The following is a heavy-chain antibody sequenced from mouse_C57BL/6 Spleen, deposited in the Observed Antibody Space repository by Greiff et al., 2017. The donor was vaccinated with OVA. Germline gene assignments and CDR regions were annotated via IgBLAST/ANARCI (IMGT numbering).Heavy chain of an antibody. CDR3: ARIYGYDEVWFAY. D-gene: IGHD2-2*01. J-gene: IGHJ3*01. Sequence: QVQLQQPGAELVRPGTSVQLSCTASGYTFTSYWMHWVKQRPGQGLEWIGVIDPSDSYTNYTQKFKGKATLTVDTSSSTAYMQLSSLTSEDAAVYYCARIYGYDEVWFAYWGQGTLVTVSA. CDR1: GYTFTSYW. V-gene: IGHV1-59*01. CDR2: IDPSDSYT.